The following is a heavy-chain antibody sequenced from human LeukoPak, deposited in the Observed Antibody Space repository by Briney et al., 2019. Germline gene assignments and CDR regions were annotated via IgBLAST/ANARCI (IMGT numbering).Heavy chain of an antibody. Sequence: GGSLRLSCAASGFTFRSYAMTWVRQAPGKGLEWVSAISGGGDITYYADSVKGRFTISRDNSRNTLYLQLNSLRAEDTAVYYCAKEPTFWGQGTLVTVSS. V-gene: IGHV3-23*01. CDR3: AKEPTF. D-gene: IGHD1-1*01. CDR2: ISGGGDIT. J-gene: IGHJ4*02. CDR1: GFTFRSYA.